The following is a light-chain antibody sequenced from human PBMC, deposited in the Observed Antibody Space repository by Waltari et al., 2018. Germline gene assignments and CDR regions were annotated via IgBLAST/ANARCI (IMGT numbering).Light chain of an antibody. CDR3: EQYNSDSWT. J-gene: IGKJ1*01. CDR2: KVS. V-gene: IGKV1-5*03. Sequence: DIQMTQSPSTLSASVGDRITITCRASQSASTWLAWCQQKPGKAPKLLIYKVSNLESGVPSRFSGGGSWTEFTRTISSLQPYDFATYDCEQYNSDSWTFGQGTKVEI. CDR1: QSASTW.